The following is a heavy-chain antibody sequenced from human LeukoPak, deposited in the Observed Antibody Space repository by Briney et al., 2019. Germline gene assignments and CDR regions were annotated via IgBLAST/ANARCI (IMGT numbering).Heavy chain of an antibody. Sequence: GASVKVSCKASGGTFSNYAISWVRQAPGQGLEWMGGIVPVFGTADYAQRFQDRVTITADESTGTAYMELSSLTSEDTAMYYCARWDAHYYEGDNWFDPWGQGTLVTVSS. D-gene: IGHD3-16*01. CDR2: IVPVFGTA. J-gene: IGHJ5*02. CDR1: GGTFSNYA. V-gene: IGHV1-69*13. CDR3: ARWDAHYYEGDNWFDP.